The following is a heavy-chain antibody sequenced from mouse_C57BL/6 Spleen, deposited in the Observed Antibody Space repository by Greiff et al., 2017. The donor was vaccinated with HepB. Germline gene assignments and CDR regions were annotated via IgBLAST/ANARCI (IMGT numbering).Heavy chain of an antibody. CDR3: ARWKEGYPCDY. J-gene: IGHJ2*01. CDR1: GYTFTSYW. Sequence: VQLQQSGAELVKPGASVKLSCKASGYTFTSYWMQWVKQRPGQGLEWIGEIDPSDSYTNYNQKFKGKATLTVDTSSSTAYMQLSSLTSEDSAVYYCARWKEGYPCDYWGQGTTLTVSS. V-gene: IGHV1-50*01. D-gene: IGHD2-2*01. CDR2: IDPSDSYT.